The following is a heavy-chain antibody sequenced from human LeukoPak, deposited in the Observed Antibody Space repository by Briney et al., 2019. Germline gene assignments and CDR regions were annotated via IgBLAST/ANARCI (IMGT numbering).Heavy chain of an antibody. Sequence: GGSLRLSCAASGFTFSSYEMNWVRQAPGKGLEWVSYISRSGSTIYYADSVKGRFTISRDNAKKSLYLQMNSLRAEDTAAYYCARDGLETDIVVSGVDYWGQGTLVTVSS. CDR1: GFTFSSYE. CDR2: ISRSGSTI. V-gene: IGHV3-48*03. CDR3: ARDGLETDIVVSGVDY. D-gene: IGHD6-19*01. J-gene: IGHJ4*02.